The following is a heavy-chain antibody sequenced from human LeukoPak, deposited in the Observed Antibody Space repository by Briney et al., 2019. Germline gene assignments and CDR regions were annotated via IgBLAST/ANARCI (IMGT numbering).Heavy chain of an antibody. CDR1: GFTFSSYG. Sequence: GGSLRLSCAASGFTFSSYGMHWVRQAPGKGLEWVAVISYDGSNKYYADSVKGRFTISRDNSKNTLYLQMNSLRAEDTAVYYCARGIDYWGRGTLVTVSS. CDR3: ARGIDY. J-gene: IGHJ4*02. CDR2: ISYDGSNK. V-gene: IGHV3-30*03.